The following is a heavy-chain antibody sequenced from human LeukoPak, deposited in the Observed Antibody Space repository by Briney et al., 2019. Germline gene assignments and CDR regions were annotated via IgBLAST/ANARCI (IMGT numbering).Heavy chain of an antibody. V-gene: IGHV3-30*18. J-gene: IGHJ4*02. CDR1: GFTFSSYG. D-gene: IGHD4-17*01. CDR3: AKVGGTDYGDPFDY. Sequence: PGGSLRLSCAASGFTFSSYGMLWVRQAPGKGLEWVAVISYDGSNKYYADSVKGRFTISRDNSKNTLYLQMNSLRAEDTAVYYCAKVGGTDYGDPFDYWGQGTLVTVSS. CDR2: ISYDGSNK.